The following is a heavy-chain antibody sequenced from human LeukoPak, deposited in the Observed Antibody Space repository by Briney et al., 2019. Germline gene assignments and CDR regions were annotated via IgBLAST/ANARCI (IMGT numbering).Heavy chain of an antibody. CDR2: ISSSSYYI. CDR1: GVTHSNYN. D-gene: IGHD2-21*01. V-gene: IGHV3-21*06. Sequence: GGSLRLSCVVSGVTHSNYNMNWVRQAPGKGLEWVSYISSSSYYIYYADSAKGRFTISRDNAKNSLYLQMSGLRAEDTAVYYCAKDPGLWLPPDYWGQGTLVTVSS. CDR3: AKDPGLWLPPDY. J-gene: IGHJ4*02.